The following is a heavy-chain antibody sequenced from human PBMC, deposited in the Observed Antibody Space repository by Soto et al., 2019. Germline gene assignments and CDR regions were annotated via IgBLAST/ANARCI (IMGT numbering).Heavy chain of an antibody. CDR2: IGHYNGNT. CDR1: GYTFPDLV. J-gene: IGHJ2*01. Sequence: QAQLVQSGAEVKKPGASVKVSCQAGGYTFPDLVISWGRQAPGQGLEWRGWIGHYNGNTNYAQNLQDRVTMTTDTSTNTAYMELRSLRSDDTALYYCARCYCSVGSCYTCWHFDLWGRGTLLTVSS. D-gene: IGHD2-15*01. V-gene: IGHV1-18*01. CDR3: ARCYCSVGSCYTCWHFDL.